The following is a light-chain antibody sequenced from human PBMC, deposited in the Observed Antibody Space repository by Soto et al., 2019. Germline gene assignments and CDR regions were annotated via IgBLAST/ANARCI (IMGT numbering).Light chain of an antibody. CDR2: GAS. CDR1: QTVLNNY. J-gene: IGKJ1*01. V-gene: IGKV3-20*01. Sequence: DIVLTQSPGTLSLSPGERATLSCGASQTVLNNYLTWYQQKPGQAPRRLIFGASFRATGIPDRFSGSGSGTDFTLTISRLEPEDFAVYYCQQYGSSPTTFGQGTKVDIK. CDR3: QQYGSSPTT.